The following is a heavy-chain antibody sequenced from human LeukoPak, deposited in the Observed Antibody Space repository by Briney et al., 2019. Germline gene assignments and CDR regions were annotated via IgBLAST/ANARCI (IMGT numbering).Heavy chain of an antibody. V-gene: IGHV1-69*13. CDR2: IIPIFGTA. CDR3: ARACGRIAARFLRDYYYYGMDV. J-gene: IGHJ6*02. Sequence: SVKVSCKASGGTFSSYAISWVRQAPGQGLEWMGGIIPIFGTANYAQKFQGRVTITADESTSTAYMELSSLRSEDTAVYYCARACGRIAARFLRDYYYYGMDVWGRGTTVTVSS. D-gene: IGHD6-6*01. CDR1: GGTFSSYA.